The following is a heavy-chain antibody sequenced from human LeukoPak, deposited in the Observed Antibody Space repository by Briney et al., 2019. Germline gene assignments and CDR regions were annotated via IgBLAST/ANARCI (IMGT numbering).Heavy chain of an antibody. CDR2: INPDSGGT. CDR3: ARDGNFDY. V-gene: IGHV1-2*02. CDR1: GYTLTELS. J-gene: IGHJ4*02. Sequence: ASVKVSCKVSGYTLTELSMHWVRQAPGQGLEWMGWINPDSGGTNSAQKFQDRVTMTRDTSISTAYMELSRLTSDDTAVYYCARDGNFDYWGQGTLITVSS.